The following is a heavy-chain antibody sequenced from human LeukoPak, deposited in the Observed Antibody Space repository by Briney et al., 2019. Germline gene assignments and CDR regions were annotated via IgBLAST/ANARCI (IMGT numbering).Heavy chain of an antibody. CDR3: ARDDVVSQYDCSGQAPDAFDI. V-gene: IGHV1-46*01. J-gene: IGHJ3*02. Sequence: ASVTVSFKASGYTFTSYYMHWVGQAPGQGREGMGIINPSGGSTSYAQKFQGRVTMTRDTSTSTVYMELSSLRSEDTAVYYCARDDVVSQYDCSGQAPDAFDIWGQGTMVTVSS. D-gene: IGHD3-22*01. CDR2: INPSGGST. CDR1: GYTFTSYY.